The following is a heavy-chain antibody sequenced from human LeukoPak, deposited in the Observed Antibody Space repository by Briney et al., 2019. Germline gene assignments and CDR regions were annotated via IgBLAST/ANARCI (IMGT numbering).Heavy chain of an antibody. J-gene: IGHJ4*02. Sequence: SETLSLTCTVAGGSIYSYHWSWIRQPAGKGLEWIGRIDASGSTNYNTSLNSRVTMSVDTSKNQFSLKVKSVTAADTAVYYCARDLGDWSRAYFAFDYWGQGTLVTVSS. V-gene: IGHV4-4*07. CDR3: ARDLGDWSRAYFAFDY. D-gene: IGHD3/OR15-3a*01. CDR1: GGSIYSYH. CDR2: IDASGST.